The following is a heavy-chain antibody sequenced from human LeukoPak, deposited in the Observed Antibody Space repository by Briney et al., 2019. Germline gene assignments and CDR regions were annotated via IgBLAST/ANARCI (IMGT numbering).Heavy chain of an antibody. CDR3: ARGIDY. CDR2: ISGSGGGT. Sequence: GASLRLSCAASGFTFNNYAMSWVRQAPGKGLEWVSGISGSGGGTYYADSVKGRFTISRDNSKNTLYLQMNSLRAEDTAVYYCARGIDYWGQGTLVTVSS. D-gene: IGHD3-16*01. J-gene: IGHJ4*02. CDR1: GFTFNNYA. V-gene: IGHV3-23*01.